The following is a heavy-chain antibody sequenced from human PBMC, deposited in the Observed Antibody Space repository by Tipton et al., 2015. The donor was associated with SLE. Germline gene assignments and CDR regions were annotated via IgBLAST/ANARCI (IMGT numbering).Heavy chain of an antibody. CDR3: AKSRQWLPQDAFDI. D-gene: IGHD6-19*01. V-gene: IGHV3-7*05. J-gene: IGHJ3*02. CDR2: IKQDGSEK. Sequence: SLRLSCAASGFTFSSYWMSWVRQAPGKGLEWVANIKQDGSEKYYVDSVKGRFTISRDNAKNSLYLQMNSLRAEDTAVYYCAKSRQWLPQDAFDIWGQGPMVTVSS. CDR1: GFTFSSYW.